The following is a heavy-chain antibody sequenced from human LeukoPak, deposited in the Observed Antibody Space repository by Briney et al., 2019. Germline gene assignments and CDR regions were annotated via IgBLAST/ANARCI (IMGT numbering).Heavy chain of an antibody. CDR2: ISRNGGST. CDR1: GFTYSSYA. V-gene: IGHV3-64D*06. D-gene: IGHD3-10*01. Sequence: GGSLRLSCSASGFTYSSYAMHWVRQAPGKGLEYVSAISRNGGSTYYADSVKGRFTISRDNSKNTLYLQMSSLRAEDTAVYYCVKAKGSGSSYYYYYDMDVWGKGTTVTVSS. CDR3: VKAKGSGSSYYYYYDMDV. J-gene: IGHJ6*04.